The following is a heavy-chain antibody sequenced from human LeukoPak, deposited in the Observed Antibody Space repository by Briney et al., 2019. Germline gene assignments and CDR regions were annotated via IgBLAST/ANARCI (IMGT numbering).Heavy chain of an antibody. Sequence: GGSLRLSCEASGFTFSSFSMNWVRQAPGKGLEWVSSISSSSSYIYYADSVKGRFTISRDNAKNSLYLQMNSLRAEDTAVYYCARDPSTSQEGYGMDVWGQGTTVTVSS. CDR3: ARDPSTSQEGYGMDV. CDR1: GFTFSSFS. D-gene: IGHD2-2*01. J-gene: IGHJ6*02. CDR2: ISSSSSYI. V-gene: IGHV3-21*01.